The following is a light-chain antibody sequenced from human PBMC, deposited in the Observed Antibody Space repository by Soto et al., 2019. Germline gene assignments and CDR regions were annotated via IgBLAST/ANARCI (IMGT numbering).Light chain of an antibody. V-gene: IGLV2-14*01. CDR1: SSDIGAYDY. CDR3: CSYTSSSIRV. CDR2: EVR. J-gene: IGLJ3*02. Sequence: QSALTQPASLSGSPGQSITISCTGTSSDIGAYDYVSWFQQHPGKAPKLIIYEVRNRPSGVSNRLSGSKSGNTASLTISGLQADDEADYYCCSYTSSSIRVFGGGTKLTVL.